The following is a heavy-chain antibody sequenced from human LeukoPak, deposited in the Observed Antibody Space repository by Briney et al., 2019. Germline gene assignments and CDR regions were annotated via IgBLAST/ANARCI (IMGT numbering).Heavy chain of an antibody. Sequence: GGSLRLSCAASGLTFRNYWMTWVRQAPGKGLEWVANINQEGNEKNYVDSVKGRFTISRDNAKNSLYLQMNSLRAEDTAVYYCAELGITMIGGVWGKGTTVTISS. CDR1: GLTFRNYW. V-gene: IGHV3-7*01. CDR2: INQEGNEK. CDR3: AELGITMIGGV. J-gene: IGHJ6*04. D-gene: IGHD3-10*02.